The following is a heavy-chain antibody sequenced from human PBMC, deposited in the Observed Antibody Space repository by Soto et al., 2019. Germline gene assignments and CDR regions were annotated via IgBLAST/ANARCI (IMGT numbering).Heavy chain of an antibody. D-gene: IGHD3-10*01. V-gene: IGHV3-33*01. CDR3: ARDPYGSGSYYPDY. CDR1: GFTFSSYG. CDR2: IWYDGSNK. J-gene: IGHJ4*02. Sequence: QVQLVESGGGVVQPGRSLRLSCAASGFTFSSYGMHWVRQAPGKGLEWVAVIWYDGSNKYYADSVKGRFTISRDNSKNTLYLQVNSLRAEDTAVYYCARDPYGSGSYYPDYWGQGTLVTVSS.